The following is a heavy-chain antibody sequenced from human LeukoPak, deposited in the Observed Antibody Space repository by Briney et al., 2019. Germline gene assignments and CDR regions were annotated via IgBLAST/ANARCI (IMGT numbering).Heavy chain of an antibody. CDR2: ISYDGSNK. CDR1: GFTFSSYA. J-gene: IGHJ4*02. D-gene: IGHD3-22*01. CDR3: ARDQSDYYDSSGYYDY. Sequence: PGGSLRLSCAASGFTFSSYAMHWVRQAPGKGLEWVAVISYDGSNKYYADSVKGRFTISRDNSKNTLYLQMNSLRAEDTAVYYYARDQSDYYDSSGYYDYWGQGTLVTVSS. V-gene: IGHV3-30-3*01.